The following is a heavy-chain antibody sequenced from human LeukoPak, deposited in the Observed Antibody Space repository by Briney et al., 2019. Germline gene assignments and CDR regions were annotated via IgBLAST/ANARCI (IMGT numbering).Heavy chain of an antibody. V-gene: IGHV1-2*02. J-gene: IGHJ4*02. Sequence: ASVKVSCKASGYTFTGYYMRWVRQAPGQGLEWMGWINPNSGGTNYAQKFQGRVTMTRDTSISTAYMELSRLRSDDTAVYYCARADVVVPAAISDYWGQGTLVTFSS. CDR2: INPNSGGT. CDR3: ARADVVVPAAISDY. D-gene: IGHD2-2*02. CDR1: GYTFTGYY.